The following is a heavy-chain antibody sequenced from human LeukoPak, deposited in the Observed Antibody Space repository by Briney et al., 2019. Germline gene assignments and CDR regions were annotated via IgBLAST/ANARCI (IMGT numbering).Heavy chain of an antibody. CDR2: INPHSGGT. Sequence: ASVKVSCKASGYTFTGYYIQWVRQAPGQGLEWMGWINPHSGGTNYAQEFQGRVTMTRDTSISTAYMELSSLRPDDTAVYYCARDPMVRGVRDPFDYWGQGTLVTVSS. V-gene: IGHV1-2*02. J-gene: IGHJ4*02. D-gene: IGHD3-10*01. CDR1: GYTFTGYY. CDR3: ARDPMVRGVRDPFDY.